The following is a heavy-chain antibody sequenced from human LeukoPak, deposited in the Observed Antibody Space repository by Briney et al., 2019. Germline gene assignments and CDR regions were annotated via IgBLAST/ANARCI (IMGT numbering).Heavy chain of an antibody. J-gene: IGHJ4*02. Sequence: GGSLRLSCAASGFTFSSYGMHWVRQAPGKGLEWVAFIRYDGSNKYYADSVKGRFTISRDNSKNTLYLQMNSLRAEDTAVYYCAKDRRLRLGDLSFLDYWGQGTLVTVSS. CDR3: AKDRRLRLGDLSFLDY. CDR1: GFTFSSYG. V-gene: IGHV3-30*02. D-gene: IGHD3-16*02. CDR2: IRYDGSNK.